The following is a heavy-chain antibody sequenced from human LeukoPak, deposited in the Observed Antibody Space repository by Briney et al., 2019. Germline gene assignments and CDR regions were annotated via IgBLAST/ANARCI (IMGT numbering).Heavy chain of an antibody. D-gene: IGHD2-2*01. CDR3: ARTCSTGRCQSPDAYDI. CDR2: INPSGGST. V-gene: IGHV1-46*01. CDR1: GYTFTNYY. Sequence: EASVKVSCKASGYTFTNYYWHWVRQAPGQGLEWMGLINPSGGSTGYAQKFQGRVTMTRDTSTSRVFMELSSLGSEDTAVYYCARTCSTGRCQSPDAYDIWGPGTMVTVSS. J-gene: IGHJ3*02.